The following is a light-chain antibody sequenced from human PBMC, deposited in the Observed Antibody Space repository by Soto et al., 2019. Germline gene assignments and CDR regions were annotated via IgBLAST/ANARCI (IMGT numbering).Light chain of an antibody. CDR1: QSLSNR. Sequence: DIQITQSPSTLSASVGDRVTITCRASQSLSNRLAWYQQKPGKAPKVLIYDASSLESGVPSRFSGSGSGTDFILTISSLQPDDFATYYCQYYAGVWTFGQGTKVDIK. CDR2: DAS. V-gene: IGKV1-5*01. J-gene: IGKJ1*01. CDR3: QYYAGVWT.